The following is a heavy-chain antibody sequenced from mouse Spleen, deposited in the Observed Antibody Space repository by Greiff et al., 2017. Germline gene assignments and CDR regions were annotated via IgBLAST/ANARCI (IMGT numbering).Heavy chain of an antibody. J-gene: IGHJ3*01. CDR2: IDPSDSYT. Sequence: QVQLQQPGAELVKPGASVKLSCKASGYTFTSYWMQWVKQRPGQGLEWIGEIDPSDSYTNYNQKFKGKATLTVDTSSSTAYMQLSSLTSEDSAVYYCAKGGYGYSWGAYWGQGTLVTVSA. CDR1: GYTFTSYW. CDR3: AKGGYGYSWGAY. V-gene: IGHV1-50*01. D-gene: IGHD2-2*01.